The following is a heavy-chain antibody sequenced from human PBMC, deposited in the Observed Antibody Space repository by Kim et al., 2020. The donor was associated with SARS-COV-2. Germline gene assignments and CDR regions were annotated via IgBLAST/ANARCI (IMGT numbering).Heavy chain of an antibody. CDR2: IYYSGST. Sequence: SETLSLTCTVSGGSISSSSYYWGWIRQPPGKGLEWIGSIYYSGSTYYNPSLKSRVTISVDTSKNQFSLKLSSVTAADTAVYYCARRLVAARPFDYWGQGTLVTVSS. CDR1: GGSISSSSYY. J-gene: IGHJ4*02. D-gene: IGHD6-6*01. V-gene: IGHV4-39*01. CDR3: ARRLVAARPFDY.